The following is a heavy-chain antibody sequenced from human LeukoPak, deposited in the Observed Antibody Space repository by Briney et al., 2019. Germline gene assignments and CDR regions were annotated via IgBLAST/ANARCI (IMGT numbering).Heavy chain of an antibody. CDR2: IIPIFGTA. CDR1: GGTFSSYA. J-gene: IGHJ4*02. CDR3: AGSYSGSLDY. D-gene: IGHD1-26*01. V-gene: IGHV1-69*13. Sequence: SVKVSCKASGGTFSSYAISWVGQAPGQGLECMYWIIPIFGTANYAQKFQGRVTITADESTSTAYMELSSLRSEDTAVYYCAGSYSGSLDYWGQGTLVTVSS.